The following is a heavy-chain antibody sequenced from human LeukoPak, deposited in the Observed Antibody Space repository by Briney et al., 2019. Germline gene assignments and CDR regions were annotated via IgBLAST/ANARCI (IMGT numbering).Heavy chain of an antibody. V-gene: IGHV1-18*01. CDR3: ARVSYYYDSSGYYTNLYYYYYMDV. CDR2: ISAYNGNT. D-gene: IGHD3-22*01. Sequence: ASVKVSCKASGYTFTSYGISWVRQAPGQGLEWMGWISAYNGNTNYAQKLQGRVTMTTDTSTNTAYMELRSLRSDDTAVYYCARVSYYYDSSGYYTNLYYYYYMDVWGKGTTVTVSS. J-gene: IGHJ6*03. CDR1: GYTFTSYG.